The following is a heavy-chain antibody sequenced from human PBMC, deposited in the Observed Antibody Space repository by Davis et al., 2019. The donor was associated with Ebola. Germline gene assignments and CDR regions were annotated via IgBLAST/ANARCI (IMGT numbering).Heavy chain of an antibody. CDR1: GFTFSSYW. V-gene: IGHV3-7*01. J-gene: IGHJ4*02. CDR3: ARGTVLGSYSSSSVDYFDY. D-gene: IGHD6-6*01. CDR2: IKQDGSEK. Sequence: PGGSLRLSCAASGFTFSSYWMSWVRQAPGKGLEWVANIKQDGSEKYYVDSVKGRFTISRDNAKNSLYLQMNSLRAEDTAVYHCARGTVLGSYSSSSVDYFDYWGQGTLVTVSS.